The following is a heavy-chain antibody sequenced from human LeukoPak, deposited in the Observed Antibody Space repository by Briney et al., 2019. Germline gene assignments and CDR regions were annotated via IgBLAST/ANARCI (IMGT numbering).Heavy chain of an antibody. CDR1: GGTFSIYA. V-gene: IGHV1-69*13. CDR2: IIPIFGTA. D-gene: IGHD5/OR15-5a*01. Sequence: SVNVSCKASGGTFSIYAISWGRRAPGHGLEWMGGIIPIFGTASCAQMFQGRVTITAVESTSIAYLELSSLRCEDTAVYYCARGGTNLLRFWFDPWGQGTLVTVSS. J-gene: IGHJ5*02. CDR3: ARGGTNLLRFWFDP.